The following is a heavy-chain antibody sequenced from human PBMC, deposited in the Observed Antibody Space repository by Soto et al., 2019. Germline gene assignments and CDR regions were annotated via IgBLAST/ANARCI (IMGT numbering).Heavy chain of an antibody. Sequence: GGSLRLSCAASGFAFSTYSMSWVRQAPGKGLEWVSSISGSGNYTHYADFLRGRFTISRDNAKTSLFLQMDSLRAEDTAVYYCAREGINNYNEFYFDSWGQGTVVTVSS. V-gene: IGHV3-21*06. J-gene: IGHJ4*02. CDR2: ISGSGNYT. D-gene: IGHD4-4*01. CDR3: AREGINNYNEFYFDS. CDR1: GFAFSTYS.